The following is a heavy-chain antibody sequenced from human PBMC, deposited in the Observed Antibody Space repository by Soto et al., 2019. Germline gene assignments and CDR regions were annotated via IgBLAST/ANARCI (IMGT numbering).Heavy chain of an antibody. J-gene: IGHJ4*02. V-gene: IGHV3-11*05. D-gene: IGHD3-10*01. Sequence: QVQLVESGGGLVKPGGSLRLSCAASGFTFSDYYMSCIRQAPGQGREWVSYIRSSSSYTNYADYVKGRFTISRDNAKNSLYLQMNSLRAVDTAVYYCARLGVFHGSAPPNYWGQGTLVTVSS. CDR2: IRSSSSYT. CDR1: GFTFSDYY. CDR3: ARLGVFHGSAPPNY.